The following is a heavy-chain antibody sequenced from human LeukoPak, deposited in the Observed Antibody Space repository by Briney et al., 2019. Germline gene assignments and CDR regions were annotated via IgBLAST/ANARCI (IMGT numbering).Heavy chain of an antibody. V-gene: IGHV4-34*01. J-gene: IGHJ6*02. D-gene: IGHD3-10*01. CDR3: ASRYQLLENLWFGELSSYYYGMDV. CDR2: INHSGST. CDR1: GGSFSGYY. Sequence: SETLSLTCAVYGGSFSGYYRSWIRQPPGKGLEWIGEINHSGSTNYNPSLKSRVTISVDTSKNQFSLKLSSVTAADTAVYYCASRYQLLENLWFGELSSYYYGMDVWGQGTTVTVSS.